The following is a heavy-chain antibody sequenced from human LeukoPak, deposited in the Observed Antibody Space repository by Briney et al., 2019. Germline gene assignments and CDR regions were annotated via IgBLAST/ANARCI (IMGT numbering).Heavy chain of an antibody. CDR3: ARLRFGDLLGHYYYYMDL. V-gene: IGHV4-59*01. Sequence: SETLSLTCSVSGGSLSGYYWSWIRRSPGKEREYIGYIHLSGSTRYNPSLTSRVTMSMDTSENQFSLKLNSVTAADTAIYYCARLRFGDLLGHYYYYMDLWGKGTTVTVSS. D-gene: IGHD3-10*01. J-gene: IGHJ6*03. CDR1: GGSLSGYY. CDR2: IHLSGST.